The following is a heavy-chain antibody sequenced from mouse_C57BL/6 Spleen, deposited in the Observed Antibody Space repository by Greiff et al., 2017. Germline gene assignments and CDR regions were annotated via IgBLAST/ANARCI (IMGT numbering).Heavy chain of an antibody. CDR3: ARGGSGYFYAMDY. J-gene: IGHJ4*01. Sequence: EVHLVESGGGLVKPGGSLKLSCAASGFTFSSYTMSWVRQTPEKRLEWVATISGGGGNTYYPDSVKGRFTISRDNAKNTLYLQMSRLRSEDTALYYCARGGSGYFYAMDYWGQGTSVTVSS. CDR2: ISGGGGNT. D-gene: IGHD3-2*02. V-gene: IGHV5-9*01. CDR1: GFTFSSYT.